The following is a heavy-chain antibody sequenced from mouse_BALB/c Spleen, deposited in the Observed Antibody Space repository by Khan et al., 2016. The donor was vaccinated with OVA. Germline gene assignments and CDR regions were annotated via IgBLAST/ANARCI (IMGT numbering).Heavy chain of an antibody. CDR2: INTETGEP. V-gene: IGHV9-2-1*01. Sequence: QIQLVQSGPELKKPGETVKISCKASGYTFTDYSMHWVKQAPGKGLKWMGWINTETGEPTYADDFKGRFAFSLETPASTAYLQLNNLKNEDTATYCCARSGSYDGFDYWGQGTTLTVSS. J-gene: IGHJ2*01. CDR3: ARSGSYDGFDY. D-gene: IGHD2-12*01. CDR1: GYTFTDYS.